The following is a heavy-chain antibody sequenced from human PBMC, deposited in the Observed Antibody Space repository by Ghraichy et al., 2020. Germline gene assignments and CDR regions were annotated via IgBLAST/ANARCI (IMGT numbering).Heavy chain of an antibody. CDR3: ARQTGLYGGPYNWFDP. D-gene: IGHD4-23*01. V-gene: IGHV4-34*01. J-gene: IGHJ5*02. CDR2: INHSGST. CDR1: GGSFSGYY. Sequence: SQTLSLTCAVYGGSFSGYYWSWIRQPPGKGLEWIGEINHSGSTNYNPSLKSRVTISVDTSKNQFSLKLSSVTAADTAVYYCARQTGLYGGPYNWFDPWGQGTLVTVSS.